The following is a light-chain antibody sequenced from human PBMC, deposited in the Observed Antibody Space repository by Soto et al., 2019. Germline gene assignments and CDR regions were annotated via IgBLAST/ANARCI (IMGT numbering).Light chain of an antibody. CDR1: QSVNSY. Sequence: EIVLTQSPATLSLSPGERATLSCRASQSVNSYLAWYQQIPGQAPRLLSYATSNRAAGIPARFCGSGSGTDCTLTSSSLEPEDFAVYYCQLRSDWPPYSFGQETKLEIK. CDR3: QLRSDWPPYS. J-gene: IGKJ2*01. V-gene: IGKV3-11*01. CDR2: ATS.